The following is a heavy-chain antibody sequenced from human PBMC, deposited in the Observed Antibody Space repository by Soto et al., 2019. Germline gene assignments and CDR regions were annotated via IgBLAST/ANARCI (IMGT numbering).Heavy chain of an antibody. D-gene: IGHD3-22*01. Sequence: PGESLKISCKGSGYSFTSYWIGWVRQMPGKGLEWMGIIYPGDSDTRYSPSFQGQVTISADKSISTAYLQMNSLRAEDTAVYYCASSPHKDSRPDYWGQGTLVTVSS. V-gene: IGHV5-51*01. CDR2: IYPGDSDT. CDR1: GYSFTSYW. J-gene: IGHJ4*02. CDR3: ASSPHKDSRPDY.